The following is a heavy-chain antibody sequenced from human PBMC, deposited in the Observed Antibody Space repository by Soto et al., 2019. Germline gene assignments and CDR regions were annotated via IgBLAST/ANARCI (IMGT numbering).Heavy chain of an antibody. Sequence: ASVKVSCKASGYTFTSYGISWVRQAPGQGLEWMGWISVYNDNTNYAQKLQGRVTVTTGTSTSTAYMELRSLRSDDTAVYYCARDLWGYCGTDCYPLDVWGQGTTVTVSS. CDR3: ARDLWGYCGTDCYPLDV. CDR1: GYTFTSYG. V-gene: IGHV1-18*01. D-gene: IGHD2-21*02. CDR2: ISVYNDNT. J-gene: IGHJ6*02.